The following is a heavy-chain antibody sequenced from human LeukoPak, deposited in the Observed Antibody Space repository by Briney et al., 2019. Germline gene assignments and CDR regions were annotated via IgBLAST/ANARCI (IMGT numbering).Heavy chain of an antibody. V-gene: IGHV3-23*01. Sequence: PGGSLRLSCAASGFTFSSYPMSWVRQAPGKGLEWVSVISGSGGSTYYADSVKGRFTISRDNSKNTLYLQMNSLRAEDTAVYYCARMGEALGWPYYSSSTYYMDVWGKGTTVTVSS. D-gene: IGHD6-6*01. CDR1: GFTFSSYP. J-gene: IGHJ6*03. CDR2: ISGSGGST. CDR3: ARMGEALGWPYYSSSTYYMDV.